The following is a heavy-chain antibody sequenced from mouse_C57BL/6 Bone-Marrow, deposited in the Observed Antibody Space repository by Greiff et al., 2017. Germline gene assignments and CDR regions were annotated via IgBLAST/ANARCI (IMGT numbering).Heavy chain of an antibody. CDR3: ARPLDY. V-gene: IGHV1-64*01. CDR2: IHPYDGST. CDR1: GYTFTSYW. J-gene: IGHJ2*01. Sequence: QVQLKQPGAELVRPGASVKLSCKASGYTFTSYWMHWVKQRPGQGLEWIGKIHPYDGSTNYNQKFKDKATLTVDKSSSTAYMQLSSLTSEDSAVYGCARPLDYWGRGTTLSVSS.